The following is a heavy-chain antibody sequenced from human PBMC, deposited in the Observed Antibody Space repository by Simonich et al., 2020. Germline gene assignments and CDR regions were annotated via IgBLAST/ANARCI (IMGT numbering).Heavy chain of an antibody. J-gene: IGHJ3*02. CDR3: ARSTTGTTAFDI. D-gene: IGHD1-1*01. Sequence: QVQLVQSGAEVKKPGASVKVSCKASGYTFTSYGISGVRQAPGQGLEWMGGISAYKGNTNYAQKLQGRVTMTTDTATSTAYMELRSLRSDDTAVYYCARSTTGTTAFDIWGQGTMVTVSS. V-gene: IGHV1-18*01. CDR2: ISAYKGNT. CDR1: GYTFTSYG.